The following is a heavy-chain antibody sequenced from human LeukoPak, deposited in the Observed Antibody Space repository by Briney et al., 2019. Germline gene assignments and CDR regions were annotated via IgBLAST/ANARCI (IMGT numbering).Heavy chain of an antibody. CDR2: IYTSGST. D-gene: IGHD3-10*01. J-gene: IGHJ6*03. CDR3: ARDITMVRGAVFAHYYYYYYMDV. Sequence: PSQTLSLTCTVSGGSISSGSYYWSWIRQPAGKGLEWIGRIYTSGSTNYNPSLKSRVTMSVDTSKNQFSLKLSSVTAADTAVYYCARDITMVRGAVFAHYYYYYYMDVWGKGTTVTISS. CDR1: GGSISSGSYY. V-gene: IGHV4-61*02.